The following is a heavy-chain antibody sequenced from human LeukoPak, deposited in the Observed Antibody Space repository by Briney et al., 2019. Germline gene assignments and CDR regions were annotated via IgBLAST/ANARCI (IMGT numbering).Heavy chain of an antibody. CDR3: AGAVWYYDSSGYAIGVYFDS. J-gene: IGHJ4*02. Sequence: GGSLRLSCAASGFTFSSYSMNWVRQAPGKGLEWVSYIDTGSTTINYADSLKGRFTISKDNAKNSLFLQMNSLRAEDTAVYYYAGAVWYYDSSGYAIGVYFDSWGQGTLVTVSS. D-gene: IGHD3-22*01. CDR2: IDTGSTTI. CDR1: GFTFSSYS. V-gene: IGHV3-48*01.